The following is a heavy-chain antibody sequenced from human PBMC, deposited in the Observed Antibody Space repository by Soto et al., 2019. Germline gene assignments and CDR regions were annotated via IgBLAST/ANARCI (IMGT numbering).Heavy chain of an antibody. CDR1: GFTVSSNY. Sequence: EVQLVESGGGWIQPGGSLRLSCAASGFTVSSNYMSWVRQAPGKGLEWVSVIYSGGSTYYADSVKGRFTISRDNSKNTLYLQMNSLRAEDTSVYYCARDRGYCSGGSCYSEYYFDYWGQGTLVTVSS. V-gene: IGHV3-53*01. D-gene: IGHD2-15*01. CDR3: ARDRGYCSGGSCYSEYYFDY. CDR2: IYSGGST. J-gene: IGHJ4*02.